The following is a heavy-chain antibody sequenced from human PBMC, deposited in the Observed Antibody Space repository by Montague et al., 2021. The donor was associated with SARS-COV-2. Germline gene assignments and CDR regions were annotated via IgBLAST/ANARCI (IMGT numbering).Heavy chain of an antibody. CDR3: ARGHLSVSMIVVVFTSASYSFED. Sequence: SETLSLTCAVYGGSFGDDHWSWIRQPPGKGLEWIGDIKQSGRTNYNPSLKSRVTISVDTSKNQFSLKVTSVTAADTAVYFCARGHLSVSMIVVVFTSASYSFEDWGQGAPVTVAS. CDR1: GGSFGDDH. J-gene: IGHJ4*02. D-gene: IGHD3-22*01. CDR2: IKQSGRT. V-gene: IGHV4-34*01.